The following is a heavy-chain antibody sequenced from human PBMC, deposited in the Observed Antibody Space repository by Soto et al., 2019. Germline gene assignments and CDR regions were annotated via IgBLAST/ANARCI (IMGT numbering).Heavy chain of an antibody. Sequence: GVSLRLSCAASGFTFSSYAMSWVRQAPGKGLEWVSAISGSGGSTYYADSVKGRFTISRDNSKNTLYLQMNSLRAEDTAVYYCAKNGFLERLSLTDHFDYWGQGTLVTVSS. CDR1: GFTFSSYA. CDR2: ISGSGGST. CDR3: AKNGFLERLSLTDHFDY. D-gene: IGHD3-3*01. V-gene: IGHV3-23*01. J-gene: IGHJ4*02.